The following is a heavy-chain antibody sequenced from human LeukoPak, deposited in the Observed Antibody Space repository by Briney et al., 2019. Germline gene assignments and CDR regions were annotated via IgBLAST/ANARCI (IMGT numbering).Heavy chain of an antibody. J-gene: IGHJ4*02. D-gene: IGHD2-21*02. Sequence: GGSLRLSCVASGFTFSDYFMSWIRQAPGKGLEWVSYISSSGASIYYADSVKGRFTISRDNAKNSLYLQMSSLGAEDTAVYYCARPAYCSSSCYYFFDHWGQGTLVTVSS. CDR2: ISSSGASI. CDR3: ARPAYCSSSCYYFFDH. V-gene: IGHV3-11*01. CDR1: GFTFSDYF.